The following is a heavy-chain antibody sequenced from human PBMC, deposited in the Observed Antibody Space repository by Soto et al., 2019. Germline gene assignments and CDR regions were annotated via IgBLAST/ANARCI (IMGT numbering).Heavy chain of an antibody. CDR1: GGSISSGGYS. J-gene: IGHJ6*02. V-gene: IGHV4-30-2*01. CDR3: ARGQGYCRSTSCYDGGYGMDV. CDR2: IYHSGST. D-gene: IGHD2-2*01. Sequence: QLQLQESGSGLVKPSQTLSLTCAVSGGSISSGGYSWSWIRQPPGKGLEWIGYIYHSGSTYYNPSLKRRVTISVDRSKNQFSLKLSSVTAADTAVYYCARGQGYCRSTSCYDGGYGMDVWGQGTTVTVSS.